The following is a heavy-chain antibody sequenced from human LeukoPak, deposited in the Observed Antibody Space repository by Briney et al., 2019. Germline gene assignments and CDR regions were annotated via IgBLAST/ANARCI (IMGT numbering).Heavy chain of an antibody. J-gene: IGHJ4*02. CDR3: AREQCSSTSCYFTY. V-gene: IGHV4-61*02. CDR1: GGSISSGSYY. Sequence: SETLSLTCTVSGGSISSGSYYWSWIRQPAGKGLEWIGRIYTSGSTNYNPSLKSRVTISVDTSKNQFSLKLSSVTAADTAVYYCAREQCSSTSCYFTYWGQGTLVTVSS. CDR2: IYTSGST. D-gene: IGHD2-2*01.